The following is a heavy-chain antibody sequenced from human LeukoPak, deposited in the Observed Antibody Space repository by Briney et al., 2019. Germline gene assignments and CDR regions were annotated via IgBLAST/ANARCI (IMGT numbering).Heavy chain of an antibody. J-gene: IGHJ3*02. D-gene: IGHD3-22*01. CDR2: IYYSGST. V-gene: IGHV4-59*01. CDR3: ARNYYDSSGYYYHRAFDI. Sequence: SETLSLTCTVSGGSISSYYWSWIRQPPGKGLEWIGYIYYSGSTNYNPSLKSRVTISLDTSKNQFSLRLTSVTAADTAVYYCARNYYDSSGYYYHRAFDIWGQGTMVTVSS. CDR1: GGSISSYY.